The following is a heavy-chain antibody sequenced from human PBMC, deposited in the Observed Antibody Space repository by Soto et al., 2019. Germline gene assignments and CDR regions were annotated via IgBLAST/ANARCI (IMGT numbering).Heavy chain of an antibody. CDR2: IYHSGST. V-gene: IGHV4-4*02. D-gene: IGHD1-26*01. J-gene: IGHJ4*02. CDR1: GGSISSSNW. CDR3: ARDLVGATTSKNYYFDY. Sequence: SETLSLTCTLSGGSISSSNWWSWVRQPPGKGLEWIGEIYHSGSTNYNPSLKSRVTISVDKSKNQFSLKLSSVTAADTPVYYCARDLVGATTSKNYYFDYWGQGTLVTVSS.